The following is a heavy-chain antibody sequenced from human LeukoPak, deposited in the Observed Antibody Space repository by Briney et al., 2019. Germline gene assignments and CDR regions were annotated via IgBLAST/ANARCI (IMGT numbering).Heavy chain of an antibody. V-gene: IGHV3-48*01. CDR1: GFTFSSYS. J-gene: IGHJ4*02. Sequence: GGSLRLSCAASGFTFSSYSMNWVRQAPGKGLEWVSYISSSSSTIYYADSVKGRFTISRDNAKNSLYLQMNSLRAEDTAVYYCARDPTVTHYYFDYWGQGTLVTVSS. D-gene: IGHD4-17*01. CDR3: ARDPTVTHYYFDY. CDR2: ISSSSSTI.